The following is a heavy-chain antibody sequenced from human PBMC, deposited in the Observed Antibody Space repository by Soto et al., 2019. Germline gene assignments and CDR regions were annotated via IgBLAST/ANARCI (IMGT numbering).Heavy chain of an antibody. D-gene: IGHD3-3*01. CDR1: GYTFASYD. Sequence: QVQLVQSGAEVKKPGASVKVSCKASGYTFASYDINWVRQATGQGLEWMGWMNPNSGNTGYAQKFQGGVTMTRNTSISTAYMELSSLRSEDTAVYYCARAPRDFWSGYPIGWFDPWGQGTLVTVSS. J-gene: IGHJ5*02. CDR3: ARAPRDFWSGYPIGWFDP. V-gene: IGHV1-8*01. CDR2: MNPNSGNT.